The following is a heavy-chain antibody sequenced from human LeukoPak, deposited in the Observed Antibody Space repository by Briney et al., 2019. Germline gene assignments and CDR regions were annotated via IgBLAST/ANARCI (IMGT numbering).Heavy chain of an antibody. CDR2: ISYDGSNK. CDR1: GFTFSSYG. D-gene: IGHD2/OR15-2a*01. Sequence: GGSLRLSCAASGFTFSSYGMHWVRQAPGKGLEWVAVISYDGSNKYYADSVKGRFTISRDNSKNTLYLQMNSLRAKDTAVYYCANPEYYSDAFDIWGQGTMVTVSS. J-gene: IGHJ3*02. V-gene: IGHV3-30*18. CDR3: ANPEYYSDAFDI.